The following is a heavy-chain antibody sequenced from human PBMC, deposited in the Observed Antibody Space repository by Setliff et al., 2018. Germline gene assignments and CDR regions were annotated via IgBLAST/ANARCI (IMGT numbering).Heavy chain of an antibody. D-gene: IGHD2-15*01. CDR3: ARVVGADGIGIDY. CDR2: IYPGDSDT. V-gene: IGHV5-51*01. CDR1: GYTFSDYW. J-gene: IGHJ4*02. Sequence: RESLKISCRGSGYTFSDYWIGWVRQMPGKGLEWMGIIYPGDSDTRYSPSFQGQVTFSADKSISTAYLQWSSLKASGTATYYCARVVGADGIGIDYWGQGTVVTGSS.